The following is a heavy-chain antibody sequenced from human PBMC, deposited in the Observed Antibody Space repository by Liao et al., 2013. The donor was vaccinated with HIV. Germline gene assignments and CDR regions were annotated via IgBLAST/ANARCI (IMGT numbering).Heavy chain of an antibody. J-gene: IGHJ5*02. CDR3: AAAVDSSSWADH. CDR2: IYISGST. CDR1: GGSISSASYY. D-gene: IGHD6-13*01. Sequence: QVQLQESGPGQVKPSQTLSVTCTVSGGSISSASYYWSWIRQPAGKGLEWIGRIYISGSTNYNPSLQSRVTISLDMSKNQISLKLSSVTAADTAVYYCAAAVDSSSWADHWGQGTLVTVSS. V-gene: IGHV4-61*02.